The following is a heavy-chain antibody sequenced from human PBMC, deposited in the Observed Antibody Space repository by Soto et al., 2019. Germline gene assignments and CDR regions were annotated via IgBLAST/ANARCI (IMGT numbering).Heavy chain of an antibody. V-gene: IGHV3-48*03. D-gene: IGHD3-3*01. CDR1: GFTFSSYE. CDR2: ISSSGSTI. Sequence: PGGSLRLSCAASGFTFSSYEMNWVRQAPGKGLEWVSYISSSGSTIYYADSVKGRFTISRDNAKNSLYLQMNSLRAEDTAVYYCARDHGPLRFLEWTTRLNRKTRQQYGMDVWGQGTTVTVSS. CDR3: ARDHGPLRFLEWTTRLNRKTRQQYGMDV. J-gene: IGHJ6*02.